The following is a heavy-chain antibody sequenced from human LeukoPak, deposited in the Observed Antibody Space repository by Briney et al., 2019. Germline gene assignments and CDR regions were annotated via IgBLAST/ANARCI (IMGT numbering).Heavy chain of an antibody. Sequence: ASVKVSCKASGYTFTGYYMHWVRQAPGQGLEWMGWINPNSGGTNYAQKFQGGVTMTRDTSITTAYMELSSLRSDDTAVYYCARDVGEYCSSTNCYASHYWGQGTLVTVSS. CDR3: ARDVGEYCSSTNCYASHY. CDR2: INPNSGGT. J-gene: IGHJ4*02. CDR1: GYTFTGYY. D-gene: IGHD2-2*01. V-gene: IGHV1-2*02.